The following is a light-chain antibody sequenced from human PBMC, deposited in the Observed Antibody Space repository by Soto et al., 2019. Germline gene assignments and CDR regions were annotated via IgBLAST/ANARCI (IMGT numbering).Light chain of an antibody. CDR1: QSVSSN. CDR2: GTS. Sequence: EIVVTQSPSTLSLSTGERATLSCRASQSVSSNLAWYQQKPGQAPRLLIYGTSDRASGIPARFSGSGSGTDFTLTISSLEPEDFAVFYCQQRSIWPWTFAQGTKVDIK. J-gene: IGKJ1*01. V-gene: IGKV3-11*01. CDR3: QQRSIWPWT.